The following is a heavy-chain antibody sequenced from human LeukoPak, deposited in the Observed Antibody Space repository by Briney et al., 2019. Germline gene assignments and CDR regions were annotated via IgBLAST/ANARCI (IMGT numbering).Heavy chain of an antibody. CDR2: ISYDGSNK. D-gene: IGHD6-6*01. CDR1: GFTFSSYG. V-gene: IGHV3-30*18. CDR3: ANAEGSIAARQFDY. J-gene: IGHJ4*02. Sequence: GGSLRLSCAASGFTFSSYGMHWVRQAPGKGLEWVAVISYDGSNKYYADSVKGRFTISRDNSKNTLYLQMNSLRAEDTAVYYCANAEGSIAARQFDYWGQGTLVTASS.